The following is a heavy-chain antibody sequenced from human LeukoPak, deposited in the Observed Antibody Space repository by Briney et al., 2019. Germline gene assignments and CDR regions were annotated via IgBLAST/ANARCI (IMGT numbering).Heavy chain of an antibody. CDR2: ISSSSSYI. J-gene: IGHJ4*02. V-gene: IGHV3-21*01. Sequence: GGSLRLSCAASGFTFSSYSMNWVRQAPGKGLEWVSSISSSSSYIYYADSVKGRFTISRDNAKNPLYLQMNSLRAEDAAVYYCASSGSSSWDGGEFDYWGQGTLVTVSS. CDR3: ASSGSSSWDGGEFDY. D-gene: IGHD6-13*01. CDR1: GFTFSSYS.